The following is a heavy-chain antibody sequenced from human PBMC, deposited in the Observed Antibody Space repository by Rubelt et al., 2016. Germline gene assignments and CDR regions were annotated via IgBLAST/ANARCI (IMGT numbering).Heavy chain of an antibody. CDR2: IYYSGYT. CDR3: SASAPTLVPLVSYEXXXSXXXSXXVGCLAXDF. J-gene: IGHJ2*01. Sequence: QLQLQESGPGLVKPSETLSLTCTVSGGSISSSSYYWGWIRQPPGKGMEWIGSIYYSGYTYYNQSLKSRVTISVDTSKNQFSLKLSSVTAADTAVYYWSASAPTLVPLVSYEXXXSXXXSXXVGCLAXDF. D-gene: IGHD6-6*01. CDR1: GGSISSSSYY. V-gene: IGHV4-39*01.